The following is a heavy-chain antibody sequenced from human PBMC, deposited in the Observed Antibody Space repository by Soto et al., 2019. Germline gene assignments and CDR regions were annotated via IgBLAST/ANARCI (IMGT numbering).Heavy chain of an antibody. V-gene: IGHV3-21*01. J-gene: IGHJ4*02. CDR1: GFTFNSYS. CDR2: ISSGSVYI. D-gene: IGHD7-27*01. CDR3: ARDPKTSGGQHWAFNYFDS. Sequence: GGSLRLSCAASGFTFNSYSVNWVRQAPGKGLEWVASISSGSVYIDFADSVKGRFTISRDNSKSTLYLQVDSLRPEDAAVYYCARDPKTSGGQHWAFNYFDSWGQGTLVTVSS.